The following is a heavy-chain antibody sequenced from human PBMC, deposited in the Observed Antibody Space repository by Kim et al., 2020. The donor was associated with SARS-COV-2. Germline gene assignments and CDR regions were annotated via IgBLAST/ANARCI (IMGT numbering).Heavy chain of an antibody. CDR3: ARGYYDFWSGTPFDY. D-gene: IGHD3-3*01. J-gene: IGHJ4*02. Sequence: GGSLRLSCAASGFTFSSYGMHWVRQAPGKGLEWVAVIWYDGSNKYYADSVKGRFTISRDNSKNTLYLQMNSLRAEDTAVYYCARGYYDFWSGTPFDYWGQGTLVTVSS. V-gene: IGHV3-33*08. CDR1: GFTFSSYG. CDR2: IWYDGSNK.